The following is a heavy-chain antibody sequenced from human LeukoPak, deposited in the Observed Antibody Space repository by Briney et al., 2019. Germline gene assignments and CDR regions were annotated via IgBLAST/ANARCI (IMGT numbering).Heavy chain of an antibody. J-gene: IGHJ4*02. D-gene: IGHD2-15*01. CDR2: INHSGST. CDR1: GGSFSGYY. V-gene: IGHV4-34*01. CDR3: ARPGAHSGGSCCSGFDY. Sequence: SETLSLTCAVYGGSFSGYYWSWIRQPPGKGLEWIGEINHSGSTNYNPSLKSRVTISVDTSKNQFSLKLSSVTAADTAVYYCARPGAHSGGSCCSGFDYWGQGTLVTVSS.